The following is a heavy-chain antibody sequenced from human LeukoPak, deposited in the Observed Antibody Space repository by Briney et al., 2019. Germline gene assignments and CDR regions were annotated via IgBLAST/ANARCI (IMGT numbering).Heavy chain of an antibody. Sequence: SETLSLTCAVYGGSFSGYYWSWIRQPPGKGLEWIGEINHSGSTNYNPSLKSRVTISVDTSKNQFSLKLSSVTAADTAVFYCARRGYASGSFAPWGQGTLVTVSS. V-gene: IGHV4-34*01. CDR3: ARRGYASGSFAP. CDR1: GGSFSGYY. D-gene: IGHD3-10*01. J-gene: IGHJ5*02. CDR2: INHSGST.